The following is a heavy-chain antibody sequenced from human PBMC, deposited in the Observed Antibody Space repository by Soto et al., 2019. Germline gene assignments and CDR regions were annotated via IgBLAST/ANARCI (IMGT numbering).Heavy chain of an antibody. V-gene: IGHV4-4*07. J-gene: IGHJ5*02. CDR2: MYNSERT. CDR1: GGSIGGYY. Sequence: PSETLSLTCTVSGGSIGGYYWSWIRQPAGKGLEWIGRMYNSERTNYNPSLKSRVTMSMDTSKNQFSLRLTSVTAADTAVYFCAREPLAHSCFDLWGQGTLVTVSS. CDR3: AREPLAHSCFDL.